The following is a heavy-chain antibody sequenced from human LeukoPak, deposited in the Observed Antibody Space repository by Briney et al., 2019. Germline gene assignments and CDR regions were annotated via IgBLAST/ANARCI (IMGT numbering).Heavy chain of an antibody. V-gene: IGHV4-34*01. CDR2: INHSGST. Sequence: KPSETLSLTCAVYGGSFSGYYWSWIRQPPGKGLEWIGEINHSGSTNYNPSLKSRVTISVDTSKNQFSLKLSSVTAADTAVYYCAREPRGGGYSYGRNYYYYGMDVWGQGTTVTVSS. CDR1: GGSFSGYY. CDR3: AREPRGGGYSYGRNYYYYGMDV. D-gene: IGHD5-18*01. J-gene: IGHJ6*02.